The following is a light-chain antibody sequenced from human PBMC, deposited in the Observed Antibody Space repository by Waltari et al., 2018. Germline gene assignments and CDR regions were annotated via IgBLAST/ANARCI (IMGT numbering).Light chain of an antibody. V-gene: IGLV1-51*01. CDR1: GSNIGNNY. Sequence: QSVLTQPPSVSVAPGQKVTIACSGSGSNIGNNYGSWYQQRPGRAPKLLIYDNNKRPSGIPDRFSGSKSGTSATLGITGLQTGDEADYYCGTWDSSLSAGRFVFGTGTKVTFL. J-gene: IGLJ1*01. CDR3: GTWDSSLSAGRFV. CDR2: DNN.